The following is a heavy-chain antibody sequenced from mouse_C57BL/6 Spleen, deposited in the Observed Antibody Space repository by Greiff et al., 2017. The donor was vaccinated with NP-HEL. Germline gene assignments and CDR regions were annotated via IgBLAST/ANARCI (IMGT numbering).Heavy chain of an antibody. V-gene: IGHV14-1*01. CDR2: IDPEDGGP. J-gene: IGHJ2*01. CDR1: GFNIKDYY. D-gene: IGHD1-1*01. Sequence: EVQLQQSGAELVRPGASVKLSCTASGFNIKDYYMHWVKQRPEQGLEWIGRIDPEDGGPEYAPKFQGKATMTADTSSNTAYLQLSSLTSEDTAVYYCTITTVVPYFDYWGQGTTLTVSS. CDR3: TITTVVPYFDY.